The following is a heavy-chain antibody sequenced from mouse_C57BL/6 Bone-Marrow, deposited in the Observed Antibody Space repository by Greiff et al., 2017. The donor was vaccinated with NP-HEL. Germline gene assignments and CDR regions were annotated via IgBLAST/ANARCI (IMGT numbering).Heavy chain of an antibody. J-gene: IGHJ3*01. CDR2: ISSGSSTI. V-gene: IGHV5-17*01. CDR3: ARRPGFAH. Sequence: DVTLVESGGGLVKPGGSLKLSCAASGFTFSDYGMHWVRQAPEKGLEWVAYISSGSSTIYYADTVKGRFTISRDNAKNTLFLQMTRLRAEDTAMYYCARRPGFAHWGQGSLGTVS. CDR1: GFTFSDYG.